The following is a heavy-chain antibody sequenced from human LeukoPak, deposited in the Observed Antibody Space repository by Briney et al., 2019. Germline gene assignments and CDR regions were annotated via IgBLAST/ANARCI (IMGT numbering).Heavy chain of an antibody. J-gene: IGHJ5*02. CDR3: ATDRPPRGYSYGYYGS. Sequence: ASVKVSCKASGYTFTSYGISWVRQAPGQGLEWMGWISAYNGNTNYAQKLQGRVTMTEDTSTDTAYMELSSLRPEDTAVYYCATDRPPRGYSYGYYGSWGQGTQVTVSS. D-gene: IGHD5-18*01. V-gene: IGHV1-18*01. CDR2: ISAYNGNT. CDR1: GYTFTSYG.